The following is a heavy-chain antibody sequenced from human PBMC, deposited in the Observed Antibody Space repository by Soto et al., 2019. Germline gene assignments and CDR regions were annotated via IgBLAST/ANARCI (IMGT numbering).Heavy chain of an antibody. V-gene: IGHV1-58*01. CDR3: AADVIGVAGDFDH. Sequence: LVQSGPDVKKPGTSVKVSCKTSGFIFGSSAVQAVRQVRRKRLEWIGWIVVASGYSNVAQKFQDRVSLTRDLSTNTAFMELSSLTSKDSAMYYCAADVIGVAGDFDHWGQGTLVSVSS. J-gene: IGHJ4*02. CDR2: IVVASGYS. CDR1: GFIFGSSA. D-gene: IGHD6-19*01.